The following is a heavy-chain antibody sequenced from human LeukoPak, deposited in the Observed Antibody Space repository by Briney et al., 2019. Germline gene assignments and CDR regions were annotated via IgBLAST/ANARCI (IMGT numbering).Heavy chain of an antibody. D-gene: IGHD3-16*02. Sequence: GGSLRLSCAAPRFTFSSYAMSWVRQAPGKGLEWVSATSGSGGSTYYADSVKGRFTISRDNSKNTLYLQMNSLRAEDTAVYYCAKDDDYVWGSYRSYFDYWGQGTLVTVSS. CDR1: RFTFSSYA. CDR2: TSGSGGST. CDR3: AKDDDYVWGSYRSYFDY. J-gene: IGHJ4*02. V-gene: IGHV3-23*01.